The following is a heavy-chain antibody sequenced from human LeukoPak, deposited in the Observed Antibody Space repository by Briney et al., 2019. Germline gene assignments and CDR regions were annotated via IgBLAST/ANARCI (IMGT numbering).Heavy chain of an antibody. CDR3: AGGPSGYHNT. J-gene: IGHJ4*02. V-gene: IGHV3-66*01. Sequence: GGSLRLSCAASEFSVGSNYMTWVRQAPGKGLEWVSLIYSGGSTYYADSVKGRFTISRDNSKNTLYLQMNSLRAGDTAVYYCAGGPSGYHNTGGQGTLVTVSS. D-gene: IGHD5-12*01. CDR2: IYSGGST. CDR1: EFSVGSNY.